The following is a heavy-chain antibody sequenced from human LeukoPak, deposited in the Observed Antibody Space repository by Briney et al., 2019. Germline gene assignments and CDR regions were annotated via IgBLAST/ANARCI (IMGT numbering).Heavy chain of an antibody. CDR3: ARDVVWNWNYGGNYFDY. V-gene: IGHV3-33*01. CDR2: IWYDGSNK. J-gene: IGHJ4*02. D-gene: IGHD1-7*01. Sequence: PGRSLRLSCAASGFTFSSYGMHWVRQAPSKGLEWVAVIWYDGSNKYHADSVKGRFTISRDNSKNTLYLQMNSLRAEDTAVYYCARDVVWNWNYGGNYFDYWGQGTLVTVSS. CDR1: GFTFSSYG.